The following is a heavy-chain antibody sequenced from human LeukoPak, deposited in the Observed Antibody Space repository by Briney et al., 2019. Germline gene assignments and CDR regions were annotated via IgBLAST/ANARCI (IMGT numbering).Heavy chain of an antibody. D-gene: IGHD5-12*01. J-gene: IGHJ4*02. CDR1: GFTFSSYG. V-gene: IGHV3-30*02. Sequence: PGGSLRLSCAASGFTFSSYGMHWVRQAPGKGLEWVAFIRYDGSNKYYADSVKGRFTISRDNSKNTLYLQMNSLRAEDTAVYYCAKPLGYSGYVFDYWGQGTLVTDSS. CDR2: IRYDGSNK. CDR3: AKPLGYSGYVFDY.